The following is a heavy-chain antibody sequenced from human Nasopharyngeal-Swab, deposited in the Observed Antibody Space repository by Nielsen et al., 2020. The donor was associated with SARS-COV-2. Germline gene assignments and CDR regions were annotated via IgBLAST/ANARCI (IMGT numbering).Heavy chain of an antibody. Sequence: ASVKVSCKASGYTFTSYYMHWVRQAPGQGLEWMGIINPSGGSTSYAQKFQGRVTMTRDTSTSTVYMELSSLRSEDTAVYYCATTGMVVAATWYFDYWGQGTLVTVSS. J-gene: IGHJ4*02. CDR1: GYTFTSYY. CDR3: ATTGMVVAATWYFDY. D-gene: IGHD2-15*01. V-gene: IGHV1-46*01. CDR2: INPSGGST.